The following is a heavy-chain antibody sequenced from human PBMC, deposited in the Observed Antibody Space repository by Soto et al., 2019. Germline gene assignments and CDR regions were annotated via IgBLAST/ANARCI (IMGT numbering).Heavy chain of an antibody. CDR2: ISYDGSNK. D-gene: IGHD2-2*01. CDR1: GFTFSSYA. CDR3: ARALDLGYCSSTSCYRHPPVVGVV. Sequence: PGGSLRLSCAASGFTFSSYAMHWVRQAPGKGLEWVAVISYDGSNKYYADSVKGRFTISRDNSKNTLYLQMNSLRAEDTAVYYCARALDLGYCSSTSCYRHPPVVGVVWRQGTTVTVSS. V-gene: IGHV3-30-3*01. J-gene: IGHJ6*02.